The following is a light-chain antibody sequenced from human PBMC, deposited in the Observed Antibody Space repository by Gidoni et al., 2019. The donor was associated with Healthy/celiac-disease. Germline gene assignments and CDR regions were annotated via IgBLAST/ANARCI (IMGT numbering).Light chain of an antibody. Sequence: EFVLTQSPATLSLSPGERATLSFRASQSVSSYLAWYHQKPGQAPRLLIYDASNRSTGIPARFSGSGSGTYFTLTISSLEPEDFAVYYCQQRSNWPPITFGQGTRLEIK. V-gene: IGKV3-11*01. CDR2: DAS. CDR3: QQRSNWPPIT. CDR1: QSVSSY. J-gene: IGKJ5*01.